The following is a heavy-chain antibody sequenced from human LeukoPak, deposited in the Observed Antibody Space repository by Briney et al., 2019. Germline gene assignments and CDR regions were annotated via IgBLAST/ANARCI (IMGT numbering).Heavy chain of an antibody. D-gene: IGHD6-19*01. CDR1: GGSISSYY. CDR3: ARVLSKYSSVDAFDI. V-gene: IGHV4-59*01. Sequence: SETLSLTCTVSGGSISSYYWSWIRQPPGKGLEWIGYISYSGSPNYNPSLKSRVTISVDTSKNQFSLKLSSVTAADTAVYYCARVLSKYSSVDAFDIWGQGTMVTVSS. J-gene: IGHJ3*02. CDR2: ISYSGSP.